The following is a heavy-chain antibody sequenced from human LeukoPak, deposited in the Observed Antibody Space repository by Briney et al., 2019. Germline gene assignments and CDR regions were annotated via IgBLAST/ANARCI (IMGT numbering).Heavy chain of an antibody. J-gene: IGHJ4*02. Sequence: GGSLRLSCAASGFTFSSYTFKWVRQAPGKGLEWVASITSTSSYIYYSGSVQGRFAVSRDNAKNSLYLQMNSLRVGDTAVFYCVRRGPNNSGLDYWGQGTLVTVSS. CDR1: GFTFSSYT. D-gene: IGHD5-12*01. CDR2: ITSTSSYI. V-gene: IGHV3-21*01. CDR3: VRRGPNNSGLDY.